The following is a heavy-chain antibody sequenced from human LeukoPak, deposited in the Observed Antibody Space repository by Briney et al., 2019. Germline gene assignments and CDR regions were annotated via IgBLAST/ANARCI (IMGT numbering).Heavy chain of an antibody. V-gene: IGHV3-30-3*01. J-gene: IGHJ4*02. Sequence: LGGSLRLSCAASGFTFSSYAMSWVRQAPGKGLEWVAVISYDGSNKYYADSVKGRFTISRDNSKNTLYLQMNSLRAEDTAVYYCARELGSSGYYFDYWGQGTLVTVSS. CDR3: ARELGSSGYYFDY. D-gene: IGHD3-22*01. CDR1: GFTFSSYA. CDR2: ISYDGSNK.